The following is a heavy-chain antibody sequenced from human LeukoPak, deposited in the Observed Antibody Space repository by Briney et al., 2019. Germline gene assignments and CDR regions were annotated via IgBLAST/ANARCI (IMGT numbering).Heavy chain of an antibody. Sequence: GGSLRLSCAASGFTFSSYAMSWVRQAPGKGLEWVSAISGSGGSTYYADSVKGRFTISRDNSKNTLYLQMNSLRAEDTAVYYCAKDISQYYYDSSGYLVWGQGTLVTVSS. CDR3: AKDISQYYYDSSGYLV. J-gene: IGHJ4*02. D-gene: IGHD3-22*01. CDR2: ISGSGGST. CDR1: GFTFSSYA. V-gene: IGHV3-23*01.